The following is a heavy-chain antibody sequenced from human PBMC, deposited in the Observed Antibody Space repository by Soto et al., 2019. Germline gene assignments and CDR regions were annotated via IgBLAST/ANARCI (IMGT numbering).Heavy chain of an antibody. J-gene: IGHJ4*02. Sequence: GGSLRLSCAASGFTFSSYAMSWVRQAPGKGLEWVSAISGSGGSTYYADSVKGRFTISRDNSKNTLYLQMNSLRAEDTAVYYCANLDIVVVPAAISYSGQGTLVTVSS. D-gene: IGHD2-2*01. CDR2: ISGSGGST. V-gene: IGHV3-23*01. CDR1: GFTFSSYA. CDR3: ANLDIVVVPAAISY.